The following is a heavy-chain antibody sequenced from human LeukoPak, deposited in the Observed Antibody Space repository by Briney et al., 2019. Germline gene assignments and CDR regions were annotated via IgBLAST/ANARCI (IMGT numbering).Heavy chain of an antibody. J-gene: IGHJ3*02. CDR2: IRYDGSNK. D-gene: IGHD6-13*01. V-gene: IGHV3-30*02. CDR1: GFTFSSYG. Sequence: PGGSLRLSCAASGFTFSSYGMHWVRQAPGKGLEWVAFIRYDGSNKYYADSVKGRFTISRDNAKNSLYLQMNSLRAEDTAVYYCARDRSSSWYSKAFDIWGQGTMVTVSS. CDR3: ARDRSSSWYSKAFDI.